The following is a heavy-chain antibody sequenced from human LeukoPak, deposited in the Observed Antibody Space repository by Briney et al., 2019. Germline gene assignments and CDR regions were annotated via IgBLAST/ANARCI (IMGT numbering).Heavy chain of an antibody. Sequence: SQTLSLTCTVSGGSISSGSYYWRWIRQPAGKGLEWIVRIYTSGSTNYNPSLKSRITISVNTSKNQFSLKLSSVTAADTAVYYCARSEYSYGADAFDIWGQGTMVTVSS. D-gene: IGHD5-18*01. CDR3: ARSEYSYGADAFDI. CDR1: GGSISSGSYY. V-gene: IGHV4-61*02. CDR2: IYTSGST. J-gene: IGHJ3*02.